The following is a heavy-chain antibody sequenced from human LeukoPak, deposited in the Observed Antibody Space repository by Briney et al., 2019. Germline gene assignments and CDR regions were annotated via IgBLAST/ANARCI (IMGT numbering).Heavy chain of an antibody. J-gene: IGHJ4*02. V-gene: IGHV3-21*01. CDR1: GFTFSSYS. CDR2: ISSSSSYI. CDR3: ASLASGYDWRTDY. Sequence: GGSLRLSCSASGFTFSSYSMNWVRQAPGKGLEWVSSISSSSSYIYYADSVKGRFTISRDNAKNSLYLQMNSLRAEDTAVYYCASLASGYDWRTDYWGQGTLVTVSS. D-gene: IGHD5-12*01.